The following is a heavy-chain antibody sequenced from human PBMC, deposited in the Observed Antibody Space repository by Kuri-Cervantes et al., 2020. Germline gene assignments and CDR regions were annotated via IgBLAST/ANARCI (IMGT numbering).Heavy chain of an antibody. CDR1: GFTVSNNY. CDR2: IKSKTDGGTT. D-gene: IGHD3-3*01. Sequence: GESLKISCAASGFTVSNNYMSWIRQAPGKGLEWVGRIKSKTDGGTTDYAAPVKGRFTISRDDSKNTLYLQMNSLKTEDTAVYYCTTDRFPPSSFFWGQGTMVTVSS. V-gene: IGHV3-15*01. J-gene: IGHJ3*01. CDR3: TTDRFPPSSFF.